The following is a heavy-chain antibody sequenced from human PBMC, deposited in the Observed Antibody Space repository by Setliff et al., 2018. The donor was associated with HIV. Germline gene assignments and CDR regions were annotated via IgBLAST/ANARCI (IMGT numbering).Heavy chain of an antibody. CDR3: ARDLVAYCSGTSCQDAYYFDY. J-gene: IGHJ4*01. D-gene: IGHD2-2*01. V-gene: IGHV1-24*01. Sequence: GASVKVSCKVSGYTLTELSMHWVRQAPGKGLEWMGGFDPEDGETIYAQKFQGRVIMTTDSSTSTAYMELRSLRSDDTAVYYCARDLVAYCSGTSCQDAYYFDY. CDR2: FDPEDGET. CDR1: GYTLTELS.